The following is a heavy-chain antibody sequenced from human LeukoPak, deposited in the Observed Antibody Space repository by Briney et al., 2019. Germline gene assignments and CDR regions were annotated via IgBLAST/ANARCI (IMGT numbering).Heavy chain of an antibody. CDR3: ARVRRNTDSSGFFYYYDY. V-gene: IGHV3-11*01. CDR1: GFTFSDYY. CDR2: ISSSGSTI. J-gene: IGHJ4*02. D-gene: IGHD3-22*01. Sequence: GGSLRLSCAASGFTFSDYYMSWIRQAPGKGLEWVSYISSSGSTIYYADSVKGRFTISRDNAKNSLYLQMNSLRAEDTAVYYCARVRRNTDSSGFFYYYDYWGQGTLVTVSS.